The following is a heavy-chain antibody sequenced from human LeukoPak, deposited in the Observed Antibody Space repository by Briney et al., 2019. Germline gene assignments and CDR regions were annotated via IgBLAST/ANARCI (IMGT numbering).Heavy chain of an antibody. CDR2: ISSSSSYI. J-gene: IGHJ3*02. V-gene: IGHV3-21*01. CDR1: GFTFSSYS. D-gene: IGHD2-2*01. Sequence: GGSLRLSCAASGFTFSSYSMNWVRQAPGKGLEWVSSISSSSSYIYYADSVKGRFTISRDNAKNSLYLQMNSLRAEDTAVYYCARVRRRSTSPLHAFDIWGQGTMVTVSS. CDR3: ARVRRRSTSPLHAFDI.